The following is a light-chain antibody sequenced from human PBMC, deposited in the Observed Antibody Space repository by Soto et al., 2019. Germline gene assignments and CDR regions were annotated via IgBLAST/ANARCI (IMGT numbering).Light chain of an antibody. CDR1: QSVSNN. V-gene: IGKV3-15*01. Sequence: EIMMTQSPATLSVSPGERATLSCRASQSVSNNLAWYQQKPGQAPRLLIYYASTRATGIPARFSGSGSGTEITLTISSLQSEDFALYYCQQYNNWSPITFGQGTRLEIK. J-gene: IGKJ5*01. CDR3: QQYNNWSPIT. CDR2: YAS.